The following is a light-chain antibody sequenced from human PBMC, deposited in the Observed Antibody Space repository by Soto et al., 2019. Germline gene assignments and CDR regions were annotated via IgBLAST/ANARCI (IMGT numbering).Light chain of an antibody. V-gene: IGKV3-15*01. CDR2: GAS. CDR3: QQYNNWPFT. J-gene: IGKJ3*01. CDR1: QSVSSN. Sequence: EIVMTQSPATLSVSPGERATLSCRASQSVSSNLAWYHQKPGQAPRLLIYGASTRATGIPARFSGSGSGTESTLTISSLQSEDFAVYYCQQYNNWPFTFGPGTKVDIK.